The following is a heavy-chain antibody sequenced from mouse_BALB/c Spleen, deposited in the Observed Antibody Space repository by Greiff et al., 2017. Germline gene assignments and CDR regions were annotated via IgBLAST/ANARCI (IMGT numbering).Heavy chain of an antibody. J-gene: IGHJ3*01. CDR2: ISSGGSYT. Sequence: EVKLEESGGGLVKPGGSLKLSCAASGFTFSSYAMSWVRQSPDKRLEWVAEISSGGSYTYYPDTVTGRFTISRDNAKNTLYLEMSSLRSEDTAMYYCARDYYGSREGFAYWGQGTLVTVSA. CDR3: ARDYYGSREGFAY. D-gene: IGHD1-1*01. V-gene: IGHV5-9-4*01. CDR1: GFTFSSYA.